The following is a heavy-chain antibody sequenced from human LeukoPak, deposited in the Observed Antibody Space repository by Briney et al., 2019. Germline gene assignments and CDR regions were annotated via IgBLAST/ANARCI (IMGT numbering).Heavy chain of an antibody. D-gene: IGHD2-8*02. V-gene: IGHV3-23*01. CDR3: AKNRGHCVDGVCHNYYYMDV. CDR2: VSGSAGRT. Sequence: GGPLRLSCAASGFTFSSFAMTWVRQAPGKGLEWVSTVSGSAGRTDYADSVKGRFTISRDNLKNTLYLQMTGLRAEDTAVYYCAKNRGHCVDGVCHNYYYMDVWGRGTTVTVSS. CDR1: GFTFSSFA. J-gene: IGHJ6*03.